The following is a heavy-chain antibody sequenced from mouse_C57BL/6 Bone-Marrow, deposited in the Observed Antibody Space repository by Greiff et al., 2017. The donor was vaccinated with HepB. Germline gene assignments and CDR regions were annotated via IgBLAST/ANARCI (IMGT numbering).Heavy chain of an antibody. D-gene: IGHD1-1*01. CDR3: ARDYYGSSGGDFDD. CDR1: GFSLTSYG. J-gene: IGHJ2*01. CDR2: IWSGGST. V-gene: IGHV2-2*01. Sequence: QVQLQQSGPGLVKPSQTLSITCTVSGFSLTSYGVHWVRQSPGKGLEWLGVIWSGGSTDYNAAFISSLSISKDNSKSQVFFKMNSLQADDTARYYCARDYYGSSGGDFDDWGQGTTLTVSS.